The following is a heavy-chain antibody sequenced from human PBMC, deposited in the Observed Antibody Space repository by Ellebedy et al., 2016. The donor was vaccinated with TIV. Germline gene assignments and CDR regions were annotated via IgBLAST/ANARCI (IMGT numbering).Heavy chain of an antibody. CDR3: ARDRAVRGVSVAAY. CDR2: IIPIFGTA. J-gene: IGHJ4*02. V-gene: IGHV1-69*13. D-gene: IGHD3-10*01. CDR1: GGTFSSYA. Sequence: SVKVSXXASGGTFSSYAISWVRQAPGQGLEWMGGIIPIFGTANYVQKFQGRVTITADESTSTAYMELSSLRSEDTAVYYCARDRAVRGVSVAAYWGQGTLVTVSS.